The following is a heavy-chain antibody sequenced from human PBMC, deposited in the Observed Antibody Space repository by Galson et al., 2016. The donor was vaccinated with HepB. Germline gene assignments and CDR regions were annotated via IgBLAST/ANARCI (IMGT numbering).Heavy chain of an antibody. CDR3: ARDLSGPDR. CDR2: INPSGTIT. Sequence: SVKVSCKASGFNFHRYSMHWVRQAPGQGPEWMGLINPSGTITNYAQNFQDRVTMTRDTSTKTVYMELSSLTSEDTATYYCARDLSGPDRWGQGTLVTVSP. V-gene: IGHV1-46*02. CDR1: GFNFHRYS. J-gene: IGHJ5*02.